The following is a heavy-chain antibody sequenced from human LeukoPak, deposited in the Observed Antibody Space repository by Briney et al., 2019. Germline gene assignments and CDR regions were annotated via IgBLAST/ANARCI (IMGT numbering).Heavy chain of an antibody. D-gene: IGHD3-3*01. V-gene: IGHV3-23*01. J-gene: IGHJ6*03. CDR3: ARTLRFLDRYYMDV. CDR1: GFTFSSYA. CDR2: ISGSGGST. Sequence: GGSLRLSCAASGFTFSSYAMSWVRQAPGKGLEWVSAISGSGGSTYYADSVKGRFTISRDNAENSLFLQMNSLRAEDTAVYYCARTLRFLDRYYMDVWGKGTTVTVSS.